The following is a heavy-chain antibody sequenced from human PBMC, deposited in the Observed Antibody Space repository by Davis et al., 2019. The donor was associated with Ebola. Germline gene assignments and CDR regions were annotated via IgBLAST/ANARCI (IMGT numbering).Heavy chain of an antibody. CDR3: ARDPARSSSPLNYFDH. CDR1: GFSFSNYG. Sequence: PGGSLRLSCTASGFSFSNYGMHWVRQAPGKALEWVAGIWYDGSNQNYGESVKGRFTISRDSSKKLVSLQMNSLRAEDTAVYYCARDPARSSSPLNYFDHWGQGILVTVSA. V-gene: IGHV3-33*01. J-gene: IGHJ4*02. CDR2: IWYDGSNQ. D-gene: IGHD6-13*01.